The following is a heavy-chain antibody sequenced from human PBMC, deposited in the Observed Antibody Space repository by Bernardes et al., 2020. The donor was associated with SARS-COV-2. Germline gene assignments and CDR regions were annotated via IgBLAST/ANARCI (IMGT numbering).Heavy chain of an antibody. J-gene: IGHJ4*02. CDR3: ARDTHSRERADY. CDR2: IDDGGST. V-gene: IGHV3-66*01. D-gene: IGHD3-22*01. CDR1: GFTVSSNY. Sequence: GGSLRLCCAVSGFTVSSNYMSWVRQAPGKGLEWVSVIDDGGSTYYGDSVKGRFIISRDSSKNTLYLQLNNLRVEDTAVYFCARDTHSRERADYWGQGTLVIVSS.